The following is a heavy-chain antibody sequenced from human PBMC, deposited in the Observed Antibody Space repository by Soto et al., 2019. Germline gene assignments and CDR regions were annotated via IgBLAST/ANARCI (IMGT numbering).Heavy chain of an antibody. Sequence: EVQLLESGGGLVQPGGSLRLSCAASGFTFSSYAMSWVRKAPGKGLEWVSAISGSGGSTYYADSVKGRFTISRDNSKDTLYLQVNSLRAEDTAVYYCETRPYCLSHSCREDYFAMDVWGQGTTVTVYS. CDR1: GFTFSSYA. CDR2: ISGSGGST. J-gene: IGHJ6*02. D-gene: IGHD2-2*01. V-gene: IGHV3-23*01. CDR3: ETRPYCLSHSCREDYFAMDV.